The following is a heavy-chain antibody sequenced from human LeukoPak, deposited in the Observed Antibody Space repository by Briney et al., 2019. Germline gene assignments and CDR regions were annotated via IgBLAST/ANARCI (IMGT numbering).Heavy chain of an antibody. CDR2: ISSSSSYI. CDR3: ARGESSIAAAGKANYDY. CDR1: GFTFSSYS. Sequence: PGGSLRLSCAASGFTFSSYSMNWVRQAPGKGLEWVSSISSSSSYIYYADSVKGRFTISRDNAKNSLYLQMNSLRAEDTAVYYCARGESSIAAAGKANYDYWGQGTLVTASS. J-gene: IGHJ4*02. V-gene: IGHV3-21*01. D-gene: IGHD6-13*01.